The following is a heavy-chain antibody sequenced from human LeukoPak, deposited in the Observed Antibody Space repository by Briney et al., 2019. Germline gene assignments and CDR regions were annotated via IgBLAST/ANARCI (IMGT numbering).Heavy chain of an antibody. CDR1: GFTVSSNH. Sequence: GGSLRLSCAASGFTVSSNHMSWVRQAPGKGLEWVSVIYSGGSTYNADSVRGRFTTSRDNSRNTLYLQMNSLRVEDTAVYYCVRFPRRFDCGGDCYSAFDIWGQGTMVTVSS. CDR3: VRFPRRFDCGGDCYSAFDI. V-gene: IGHV3-53*01. CDR2: IYSGGST. D-gene: IGHD2-21*02. J-gene: IGHJ3*02.